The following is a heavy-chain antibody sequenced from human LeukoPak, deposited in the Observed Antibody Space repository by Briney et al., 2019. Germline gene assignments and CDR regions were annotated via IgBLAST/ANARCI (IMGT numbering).Heavy chain of an antibody. CDR2: VAYNGMT. D-gene: IGHD3-10*01. CDR3: ARAPYVSGSFGWFDP. V-gene: IGHV4-31*03. CDR1: GGSISSGGYY. J-gene: IGHJ5*02. Sequence: SETLSLTCTVSGGSISSGGYYWNWIRQYPGKGLEWIGLVAYNGMTNQNPSLRSRLAISLDTSKNQFSLELTSVIAADTAVYYCARAPYVSGSFGWFDPWGQGALVTVSS.